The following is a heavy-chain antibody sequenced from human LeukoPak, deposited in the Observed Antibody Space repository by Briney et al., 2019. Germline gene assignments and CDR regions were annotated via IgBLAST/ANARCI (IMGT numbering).Heavy chain of an antibody. CDR2: ISGSTGAI. CDR3: ASETDTADNDAFDI. CDR1: GFTVSSYE. J-gene: IGHJ3*02. D-gene: IGHD5-18*01. V-gene: IGHV3-48*03. Sequence: GGSLRLSCAASGFTVSSYEMNWLHQAPGKGLEWVSYISGSTGAINYAASVKGRFTISRDNAKNSLYLQMNGLRAEDTAVYYCASETDTADNDAFDIWGLGTMVTVSS.